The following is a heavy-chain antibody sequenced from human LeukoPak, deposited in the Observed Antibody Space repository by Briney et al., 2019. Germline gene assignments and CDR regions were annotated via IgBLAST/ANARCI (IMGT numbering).Heavy chain of an antibody. D-gene: IGHD3-9*01. Sequence: SETLSLTCTVSGGSISSYYWSWIRQPPGKGLEWIGYIYYSGSTNYNPSLKSRVTISVGTSKNQFSLKLSSVTAADTAVYYCARSPPLNDILTGYYTLGYYYGMDVWGQGTTVTVSS. V-gene: IGHV4-59*01. CDR2: IYYSGST. J-gene: IGHJ6*02. CDR1: GGSISSYY. CDR3: ARSPPLNDILTGYYTLGYYYGMDV.